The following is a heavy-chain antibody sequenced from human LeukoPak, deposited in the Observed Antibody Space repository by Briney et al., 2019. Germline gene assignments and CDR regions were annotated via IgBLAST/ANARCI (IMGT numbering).Heavy chain of an antibody. CDR3: ARAHLNYYDSSGYFDY. CDR2: IYHSGST. J-gene: IGHJ4*02. V-gene: IGHV4-30-2*01. Sequence: TLSLTCAVSGGSISSGGYSWSWIRQPPGKGLEWIGYIYHSGSTYYNPSLKSRVTISVDRSENQFSLKLSSVTAADTAVYYCARAHLNYYDSSGYFDYWGQGTLVTVSS. CDR1: GGSISSGGYS. D-gene: IGHD3-22*01.